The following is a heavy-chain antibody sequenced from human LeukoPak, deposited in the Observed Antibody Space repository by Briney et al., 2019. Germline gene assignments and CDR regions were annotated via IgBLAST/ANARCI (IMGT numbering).Heavy chain of an antibody. CDR1: GFTFSSYG. J-gene: IGHJ4*02. CDR3: ARNFGGGDSSGPYY. D-gene: IGHD3-22*01. V-gene: IGHV3-20*04. Sequence: PGRSLRLSCAASGFTFSSYGMHWVRQAPGKGLEWVSAINWNGGSTGYADSVKGRFTISRDNAKNSLYLQMNSLRAEDTALYYCARNFGGGDSSGPYYWGQGTLVTVSS. CDR2: INWNGGST.